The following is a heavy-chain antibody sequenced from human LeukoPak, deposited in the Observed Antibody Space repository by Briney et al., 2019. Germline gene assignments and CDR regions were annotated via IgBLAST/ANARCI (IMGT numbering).Heavy chain of an antibody. D-gene: IGHD5-18*01. CDR1: GSTVSSNY. Sequence: GGSLRLSRAASGSTVSSNYMSWVRQAPRKGLEWVSLIYSGGSTYYANSVQARFTVSRANSQNTPYLPMNTLGAEDTAVYFCAATAMVSRLDYWGQGTLVSVSS. J-gene: IGHJ4*02. CDR2: IYSGGST. CDR3: AATAMVSRLDY. V-gene: IGHV3-66*01.